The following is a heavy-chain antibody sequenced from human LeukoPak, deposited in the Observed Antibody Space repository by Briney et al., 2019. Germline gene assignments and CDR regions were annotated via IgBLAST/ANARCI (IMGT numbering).Heavy chain of an antibody. D-gene: IGHD4-23*01. J-gene: IGHJ4*02. V-gene: IGHV1-69*04. CDR2: IIPILGIA. Sequence: ASVKVSCKASGGTFSSYAISWVRQAPGQGLEWMGRIIPILGIANYAQKSQGRVTITADKSTSTAYMELSSLRSEDTAVYYCAIIAPVVTGIFDYWGQGTLVTVSS. CDR3: AIIAPVVTGIFDY. CDR1: GGTFSSYA.